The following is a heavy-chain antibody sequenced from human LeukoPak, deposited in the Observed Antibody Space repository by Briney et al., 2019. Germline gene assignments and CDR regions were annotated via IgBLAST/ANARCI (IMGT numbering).Heavy chain of an antibody. CDR2: ISGSGGST. D-gene: IGHD3-10*01. J-gene: IGHJ4*02. Sequence: PGGSLRLSCAASGFTFSSYGMSWVRQAPGKGLEWVSAISGSGGSTYYADSVKGRITISRDNSKNTLYLQMNSLRAEDTAVYYCAKFSGVLLWFGELDASGYWGQGTLVTVSS. V-gene: IGHV3-23*01. CDR1: GFTFSSYG. CDR3: AKFSGVLLWFGELDASGY.